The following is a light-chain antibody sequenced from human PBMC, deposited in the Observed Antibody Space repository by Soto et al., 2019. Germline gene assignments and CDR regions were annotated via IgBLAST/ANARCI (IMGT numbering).Light chain of an antibody. CDR2: EVS. CDR3: SSYTSSSLGV. J-gene: IGLJ1*01. V-gene: IGLV2-14*01. Sequence: QSALTQPASVSGSPGQSITISCTGTSSDVGGYNYVSWYQQHPGKAPKLMIYEVSNRPSGVSNRFSGSKSGNTASRTISGLQAEDEADYYCSSYTSSSLGVFGTGTKLPVL. CDR1: SSDVGGYNY.